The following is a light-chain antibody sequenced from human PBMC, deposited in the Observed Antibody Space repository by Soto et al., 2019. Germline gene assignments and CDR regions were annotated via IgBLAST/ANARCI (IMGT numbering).Light chain of an antibody. CDR1: QSVLYSSNNRNY. CDR2: WAS. J-gene: IGKJ4*01. Sequence: VMTQSPATLSVSLGERATMNCKSSQSVLYSSNNRNYLAWYQLKPGQPPKLLIYWASTRESGVPDRFSGSGSGTDFTLTISSLQAEDVAVYYCQQYYSTPLTFGGGTKVEIK. V-gene: IGKV4-1*01. CDR3: QQYYSTPLT.